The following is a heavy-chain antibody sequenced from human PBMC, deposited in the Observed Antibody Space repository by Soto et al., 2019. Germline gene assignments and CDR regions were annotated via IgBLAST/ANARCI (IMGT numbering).Heavy chain of an antibody. J-gene: IGHJ6*03. Sequence: QVQLVQSGAEVKKPGASVKVSCKASGYTFTSYYMHWVRQAPGQGLEWMGIINPGGGSTSYAQKVKGWVTMTREASTSTVYTELSSRRSEDTAVYYCARDLGLGELRTNYCYYYMDVWGKGTTVTVSS. D-gene: IGHD3-16*01. CDR1: GYTFTSYY. CDR3: ARDLGLGELRTNYCYYYMDV. V-gene: IGHV1-46*03. CDR2: INPGGGST.